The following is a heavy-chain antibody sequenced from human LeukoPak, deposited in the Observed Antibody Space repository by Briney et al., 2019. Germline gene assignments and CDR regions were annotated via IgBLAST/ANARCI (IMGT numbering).Heavy chain of an antibody. V-gene: IGHV1-46*01. J-gene: IGHJ3*02. CDR2: INPSGGST. CDR3: ARGGRGEGTGTTRVAFDI. CDR1: GYTFTTYY. D-gene: IGHD1-1*01. Sequence: ASVKVSCKAAGYTFTTYYMHWVRQAPGQGLEWMGTINPSGGSTSYAQKFQGRVTMTRDASTSTVYMELSSLRSEDTAVYYCARGGRGEGTGTTRVAFDIWGQGTMVTVSS.